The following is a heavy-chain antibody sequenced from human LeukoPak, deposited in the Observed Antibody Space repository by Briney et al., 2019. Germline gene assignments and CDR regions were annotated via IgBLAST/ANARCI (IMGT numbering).Heavy chain of an antibody. CDR2: LNTDGSTT. CDR3: ASARFRHAYPQGY. D-gene: IGHD3-16*01. CDR1: GFTFGSYW. V-gene: IGHV3-74*01. J-gene: IGHJ4*02. Sequence: PGGSLRLSCAASGFTFGSYWMHWVRQAPGQGLVWVSCLNTDGSTTNYADSVKGRFTISRDNAKNTLYLQMNSLRVEDTAVYYCASARFRHAYPQGYWGQGTLVTVSS.